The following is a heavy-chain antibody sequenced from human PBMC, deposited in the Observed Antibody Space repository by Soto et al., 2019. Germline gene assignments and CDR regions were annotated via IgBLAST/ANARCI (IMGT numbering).Heavy chain of an antibody. CDR1: GFTFGDYA. J-gene: IGHJ5*02. D-gene: IGHD4-17*01. V-gene: IGHV3-49*03. CDR3: TRDSANPDYGDYDLWFDP. Sequence: GGSLRLSCTASGFTFGDYAMSWFRQAPGKGLEWVGFIRSKAYGGTTEYAASVKGRFTISRDDSKSIAYLQMNSLKTEDTAVYYCTRDSANPDYGDYDLWFDPWGQGTLVTVSS. CDR2: IRSKAYGGTT.